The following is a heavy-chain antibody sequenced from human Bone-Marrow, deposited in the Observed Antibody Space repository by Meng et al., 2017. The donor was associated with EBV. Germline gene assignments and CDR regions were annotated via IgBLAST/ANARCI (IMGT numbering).Heavy chain of an antibody. J-gene: IGHJ4*02. CDR2: IWHGGNT. CDR3: ARGNAYNVPSFDY. Sequence: VQLQESGPGLVKPSGTLSLTCAVSGASISGSNWWSWVRQPPGKGLEWIGEIWHGGNTNYNPSLKNRVTISVDKSGNQFSLNLNSVTAADTAVYYCARGNAYNVPSFDYWGQGTLVTVSS. D-gene: IGHD5-24*01. V-gene: IGHV4-4*02. CDR1: GASISGSNW.